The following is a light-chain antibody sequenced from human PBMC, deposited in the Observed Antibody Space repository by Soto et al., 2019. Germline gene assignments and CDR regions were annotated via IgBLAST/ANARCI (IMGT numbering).Light chain of an antibody. Sequence: EIVMTQSPATLSVSPGERATLSCRASQSVSSNLAWYQQKPGQAPRLLIYAASTRATGIPARFSGSGSGTAFTLPIRSLQSEDFAVYYCQQYNNWPPLTFGGGTKVEIK. CDR1: QSVSSN. CDR3: QQYNNWPPLT. V-gene: IGKV3-15*01. J-gene: IGKJ4*01. CDR2: AAS.